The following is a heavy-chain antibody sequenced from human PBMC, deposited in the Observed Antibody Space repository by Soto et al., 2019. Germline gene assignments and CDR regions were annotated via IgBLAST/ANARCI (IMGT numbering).Heavy chain of an antibody. J-gene: IGHJ5*02. V-gene: IGHV4-4*07. D-gene: IGHD6-19*01. Sequence: PSETVSLTCTVSGGSISSYYWSWIRQPAGKGLEWIGRIYTSGSTNYNPSLKSRVTMSVDTSKNQFSLKLSSVTAADTAVYYCARDIAVAGIEWFDPWGQGTLVTVSS. CDR3: ARDIAVAGIEWFDP. CDR1: GGSISSYY. CDR2: IYTSGST.